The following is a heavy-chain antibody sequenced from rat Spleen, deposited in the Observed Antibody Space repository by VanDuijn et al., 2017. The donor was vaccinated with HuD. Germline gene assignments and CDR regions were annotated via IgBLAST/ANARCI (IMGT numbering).Heavy chain of an antibody. Sequence: EVQLQESGPGLVRPSQSLSLTCSVTGHSIASSYRWNWIRKFPGNRLEWMGYINSAGSTIYHPSLKSRISISRDTSKNQFFLQVDSVTTEDTAPYYCARSDGTHYYLPFADWGQGTLVTVSS. CDR3: ARSDGTHYYLPFAD. V-gene: IGHV3-3*01. CDR1: GHSIASSYR. J-gene: IGHJ3*01. D-gene: IGHD1-12*02. CDR2: INSAGST.